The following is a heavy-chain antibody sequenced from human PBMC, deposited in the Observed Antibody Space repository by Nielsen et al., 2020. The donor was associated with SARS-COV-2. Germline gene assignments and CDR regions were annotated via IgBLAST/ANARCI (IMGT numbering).Heavy chain of an antibody. V-gene: IGHV4-59*12. CDR1: GGPISSYY. J-gene: IGHJ4*02. D-gene: IGHD5-18*01. Sequence: SETLSLTCTVSGGPISSYYWSWIRQPPGKGLEWIGYIYYSGSTNYNPSLKSRVTISVDTSKNQFSLKLSSVTAADTAVYYCARDTKIQLWLGPFDYWGQGTLVTVSS. CDR3: ARDTKIQLWLGPFDY. CDR2: IYYSGST.